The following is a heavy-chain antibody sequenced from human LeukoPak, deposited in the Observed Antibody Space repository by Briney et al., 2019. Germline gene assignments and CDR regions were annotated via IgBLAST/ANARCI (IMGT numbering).Heavy chain of an antibody. Sequence: GGSLRLSCAASGFTFSNTWMAWVRQAPGKGLEWVANINQDGGTRQYADSVRGRFTISRDNAKNALYLEMNSLRGEDTGLYHCARDKKGNLDYWGQGTLVTVPS. CDR2: INQDGGTR. CDR1: GFTFSNTW. V-gene: IGHV3-7*01. J-gene: IGHJ4*02. CDR3: ARDKKGNLDY.